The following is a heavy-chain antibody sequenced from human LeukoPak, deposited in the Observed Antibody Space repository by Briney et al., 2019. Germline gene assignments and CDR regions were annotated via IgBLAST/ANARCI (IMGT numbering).Heavy chain of an antibody. CDR3: TRDPGVDKYSSSSGAFDI. Sequence: GGSLRLSCTASGFTFGDYAMSWFRQAPGKGLEWVGFIRSKAYGGTTEYAASVKGRFTISRDDSKSIAYLQMNSLKTEDTAVYYCTRDPGVDKYSSSSGAFDIWGQGTMVTVSS. CDR1: GFTFGDYA. CDR2: IRSKAYGGTT. J-gene: IGHJ3*02. V-gene: IGHV3-49*03. D-gene: IGHD6-6*01.